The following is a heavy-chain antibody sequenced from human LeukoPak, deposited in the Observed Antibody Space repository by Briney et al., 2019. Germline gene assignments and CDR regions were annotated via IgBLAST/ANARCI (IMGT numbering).Heavy chain of an antibody. CDR1: GYTFTSYY. CDR3: ASGYSSLMLDY. CDR2: IIPIFGTA. Sequence: SVKVSCKASGYTFTSYYMHWVRQAPGQGLEWMGGIIPIFGTANYAQKFQGRVTITADKSTSTAYMELSSLRSEDTAVYYCASGYSSLMLDYWGQGTLVTVSS. D-gene: IGHD6-13*01. V-gene: IGHV1-69*06. J-gene: IGHJ4*02.